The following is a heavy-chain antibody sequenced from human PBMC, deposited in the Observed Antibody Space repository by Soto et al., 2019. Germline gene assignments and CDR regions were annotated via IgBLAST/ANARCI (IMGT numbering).Heavy chain of an antibody. CDR1: GFTFSSYS. Sequence: GGSLRLSCAASGFTFSSYSMNWVRQAPGKGLEWVSSISSSSSYIYYADSVKGRFTISRDNAKNSLYLQMNSLRAEDTAVYYCARDSSPLVVVTADPEFDYWGQGTLVTVSS. D-gene: IGHD2-21*02. V-gene: IGHV3-21*01. J-gene: IGHJ4*02. CDR3: ARDSSPLVVVTADPEFDY. CDR2: ISSSSSYI.